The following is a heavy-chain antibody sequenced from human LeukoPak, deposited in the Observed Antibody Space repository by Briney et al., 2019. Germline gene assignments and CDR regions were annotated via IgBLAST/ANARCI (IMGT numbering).Heavy chain of an antibody. D-gene: IGHD1-14*01. Sequence: SETLSLTCTVSGGSISGFYWSWIRQTPGKGLEWIGYIHYSGSTTYNPSLKSRVTISVDTSKNQFSLKLSSVTAADTAVYYCARQATGYFDYWGQGTLVTVSS. CDR2: IHYSGST. J-gene: IGHJ4*02. CDR3: ARQATGYFDY. V-gene: IGHV4-59*08. CDR1: GGSISGFY.